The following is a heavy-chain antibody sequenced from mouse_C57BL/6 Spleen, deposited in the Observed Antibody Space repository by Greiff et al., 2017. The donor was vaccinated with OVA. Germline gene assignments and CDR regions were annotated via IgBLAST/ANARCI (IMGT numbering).Heavy chain of an antibody. V-gene: IGHV1-26*01. CDR2: INPNNGGT. Sequence: VQLQQSGPELVKPGASVKISCKASGYTFTDYYMNWVKQSHGKSLEWIGDINPNNGGTSYNQKFKGKATLTVDKSSSTAYMELRSLTSEDSAVYYCARCWYYFDYWGKGTTLTVSS. J-gene: IGHJ2*01. CDR1: GYTFTDYY. CDR3: ARCWYYFDY.